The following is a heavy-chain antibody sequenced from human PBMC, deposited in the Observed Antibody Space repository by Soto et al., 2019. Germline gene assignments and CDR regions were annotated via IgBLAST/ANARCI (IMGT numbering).Heavy chain of an antibody. CDR1: GGTFSSYA. V-gene: IGHV1-69*13. D-gene: IGHD3-16*02. J-gene: IGHJ6*02. CDR2: IIPIFGTA. CDR3: ANGTPYYDFVWGSYRDYYGMDV. Sequence: SVKVSFKASGGTFSSYAISWVRQAPGQGLEWMGGIIPIFGTANYAQKFQGRVTITADESTSTAYMELSSLRSEDTAVYYCANGTPYYDFVWGSYRDYYGMDVWGQGTTVTVSS.